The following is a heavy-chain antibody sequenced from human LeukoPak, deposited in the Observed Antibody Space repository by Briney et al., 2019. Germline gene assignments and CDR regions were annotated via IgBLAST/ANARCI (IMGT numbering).Heavy chain of an antibody. CDR1: GYTFTGYY. Sequence: GASVKVSCKASGYTFTGYYMHWVRQAPGQGLEWMGWINPNSGGTNYAQKFQGRVTMTRDTSISTAYMELSRLRSDDTAVYYCARVEGTGTSFYQNWFDPWGQGTLVTVSS. J-gene: IGHJ5*02. CDR3: ARVEGTGTSFYQNWFDP. V-gene: IGHV1-2*02. CDR2: INPNSGGT. D-gene: IGHD1-7*01.